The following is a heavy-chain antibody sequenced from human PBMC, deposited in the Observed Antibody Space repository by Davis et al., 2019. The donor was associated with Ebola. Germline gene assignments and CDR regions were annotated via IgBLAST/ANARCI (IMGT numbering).Heavy chain of an antibody. V-gene: IGHV3-48*01. J-gene: IGHJ4*02. Sequence: PGGSLRLSCAASGFTFSKYGMYWFRLAPGKGLEWLSYIGGSSDHINSADSVEGRFTISRDNAKYSLYLQMNSLRAEDTAVYYCAIDLLDFWSGYPNYFDYWGQGTLVTVSS. CDR3: AIDLLDFWSGYPNYFDY. D-gene: IGHD3-3*01. CDR2: IGGSSDHI. CDR1: GFTFSKYG.